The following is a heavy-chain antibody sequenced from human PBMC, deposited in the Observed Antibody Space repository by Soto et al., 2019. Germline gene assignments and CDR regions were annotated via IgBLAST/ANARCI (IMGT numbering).Heavy chain of an antibody. CDR1: GYTFTSYD. Sequence: ASVKVSCKASGYTFTSYDINWVRQATGQGLEWMGWMNTNSGNTGYAQKFQGRVTMTRNTSISTAYMELSSLRSEDTAVYYCARESSHYDAFNIGGQGKRVTFSS. CDR3: ARESSHYDAFNI. J-gene: IGHJ3*02. CDR2: MNTNSGNT. V-gene: IGHV1-8*01. D-gene: IGHD3-10*01.